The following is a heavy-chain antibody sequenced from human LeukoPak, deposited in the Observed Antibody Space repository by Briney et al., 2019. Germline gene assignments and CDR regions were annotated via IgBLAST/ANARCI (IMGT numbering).Heavy chain of an antibody. J-gene: IGHJ4*02. CDR1: GFTVSSNY. CDR3: ARQSGAPGFWDY. V-gene: IGHV3-53*01. Sequence: GGSLRLSCAASGFTVSSNYMSWVRQAPGKGVEWVSVIYSGGSTYYADSVKGRFTISRNNSKNTLFLQMNSLRADDTAVYYCARQSGAPGFWDYWGQGTLVTVSS. D-gene: IGHD1-26*01. CDR2: IYSGGST.